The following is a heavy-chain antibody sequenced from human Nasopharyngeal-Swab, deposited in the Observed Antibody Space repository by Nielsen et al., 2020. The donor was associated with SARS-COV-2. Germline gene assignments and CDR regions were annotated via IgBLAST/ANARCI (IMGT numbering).Heavy chain of an antibody. CDR1: GFTFSSYA. J-gene: IGHJ4*02. Sequence: GESLKISCAASGFTFSSYAMNWVRQGPGKGLEWVSEISGSGGTTYYADSVKGRFTISRDNSKNTLHLQMNSLRVEDTGVYYCAKDILGSSGWKHFDSWGQGTLVTVSS. CDR3: AKDILGSSGWKHFDS. D-gene: IGHD6-25*01. V-gene: IGHV3-23*01. CDR2: ISGSGGTT.